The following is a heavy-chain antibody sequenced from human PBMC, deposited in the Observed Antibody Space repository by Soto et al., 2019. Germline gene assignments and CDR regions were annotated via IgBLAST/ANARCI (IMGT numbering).Heavy chain of an antibody. CDR2: IYSGGST. D-gene: IGHD1-26*01. CDR1: EVTVRSND. Sequence: GVSLRLSCAASEVTVRSNDMSWVRQAPGKGLEWVSVIYSGGSTYYADSVKGRFTISRDKSKNTVYLQMNSLRAEDTAVYYCASPQHIVGAPWGQGTLVTVSS. CDR3: ASPQHIVGAP. V-gene: IGHV3-66*01. J-gene: IGHJ5*02.